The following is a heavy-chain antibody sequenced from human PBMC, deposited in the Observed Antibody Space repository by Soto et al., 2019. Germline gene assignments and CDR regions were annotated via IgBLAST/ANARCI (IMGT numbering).Heavy chain of an antibody. CDR3: ARDRGFGGDYTDY. Sequence: QVQLVQSGAEVKKPGSSVKVSCKASGGTFSSYTISWVRQAPGQGLEWMGRIIPILGIANYAQKFQGRVTITADKSTSTAYMELSSLRSEDTAVYYCARDRGFGGDYTDYWGQGTLVTVSS. D-gene: IGHD3-10*01. V-gene: IGHV1-69*08. CDR2: IIPILGIA. J-gene: IGHJ4*02. CDR1: GGTFSSYT.